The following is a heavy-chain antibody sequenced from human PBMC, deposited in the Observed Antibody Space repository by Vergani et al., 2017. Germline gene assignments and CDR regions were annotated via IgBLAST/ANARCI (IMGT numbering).Heavy chain of an antibody. Sequence: QVQLVQSGAEVKKPGSSVKVSCKASGGTFSSYAISWARQAPGQGLEWMGGIIPIFGTANYAQKFQGRVTITADESTSTAYMELSSLRSEDTAVYYCAIGQFAQSQKKLWFGEFYYYYMDVWGKGTTVTVSS. J-gene: IGHJ6*03. CDR1: GGTFSSYA. CDR2: IIPIFGTA. CDR3: AIGQFAQSQKKLWFGEFYYYYMDV. V-gene: IGHV1-69*01. D-gene: IGHD3-10*01.